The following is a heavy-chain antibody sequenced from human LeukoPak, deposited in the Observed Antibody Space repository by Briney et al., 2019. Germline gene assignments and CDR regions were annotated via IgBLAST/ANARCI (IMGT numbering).Heavy chain of an antibody. CDR3: AREDSGSHFLGY. D-gene: IGHD1-26*01. CDR1: GFTFSSYA. CDR2: ISVNGGTT. J-gene: IGHJ4*02. V-gene: IGHV3-23*01. Sequence: SGGSLRLSCAASGFTFSSYAMTWVRQAPGKGLEWVSSISVNGGTTYYADSVKGRFTISRDSSENTLYLHMNSLRAEDTAVYYCAREDSGSHFLGYWGQGTLVTVSS.